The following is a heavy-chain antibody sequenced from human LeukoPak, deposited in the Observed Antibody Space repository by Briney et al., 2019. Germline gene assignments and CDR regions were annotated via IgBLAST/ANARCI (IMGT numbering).Heavy chain of an antibody. CDR2: ISYDGSNK. Sequence: GGSLRLSCAASGFTFSSYAMHWVRQAPGKGLEWVAVISYDGSNKYYADSVKGRFTISRDNSKNTLYLQMNSLRAEDTAVYYCASSGYSGGWYGGYWGQGTLVTVSS. D-gene: IGHD6-19*01. V-gene: IGHV3-30*01. CDR3: ASSGYSGGWYGGY. J-gene: IGHJ4*02. CDR1: GFTFSSYA.